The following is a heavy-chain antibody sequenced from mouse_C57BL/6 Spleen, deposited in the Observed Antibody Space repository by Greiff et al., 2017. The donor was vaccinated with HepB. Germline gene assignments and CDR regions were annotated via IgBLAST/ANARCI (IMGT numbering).Heavy chain of an antibody. CDR2: IDPSDSYT. V-gene: IGHV1-59*01. CDR3: ARRGYYYGSSPHYFDY. Sequence: QVQLQQPGAELVRPGTSVKLSCKASGYTFTSYWMHWVKQRPGQGLEWIGVIDPSDSYTNYNQKFKGKATLTVDTSSSTAYVQLSSLTSDDSAVYYCARRGYYYGSSPHYFDYWGQGTTLTVSS. CDR1: GYTFTSYW. J-gene: IGHJ2*01. D-gene: IGHD1-1*01.